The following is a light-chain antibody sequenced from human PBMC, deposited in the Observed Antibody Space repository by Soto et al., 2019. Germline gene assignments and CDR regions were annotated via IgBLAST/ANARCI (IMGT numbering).Light chain of an antibody. CDR2: GAS. CDR1: QSVSNY. V-gene: IGKV3D-15*01. Sequence: LTQSPATLSLSPGDRATLSCRASQSVSNYLAWYQQKPGQAPRILIYGASNRATGIPDRLSGRGSGTELNLTISRLQSEDFAVYYCQKYNNWPPTFGQGTQVDIK. J-gene: IGKJ1*01. CDR3: QKYNNWPPT.